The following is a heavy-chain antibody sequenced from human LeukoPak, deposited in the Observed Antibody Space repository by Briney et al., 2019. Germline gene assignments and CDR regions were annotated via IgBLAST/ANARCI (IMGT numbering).Heavy chain of an antibody. CDR3: ARARYSYTGIIDY. CDR1: GFTFTDYW. CDR2: INTDGTST. D-gene: IGHD5-18*01. J-gene: IGHJ4*02. V-gene: IGHV3-74*01. Sequence: GGSLRPSCAASGFTFTDYWMHWVRQAPGKGLVWVSRINTDGTSTKYADSVKGRITISRDNARNTVYLQMNSLRAEDTAVYYCARARYSYTGIIDYWGQGTLVTVSS.